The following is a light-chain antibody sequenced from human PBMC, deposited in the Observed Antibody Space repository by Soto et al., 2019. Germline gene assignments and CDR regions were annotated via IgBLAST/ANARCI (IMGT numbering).Light chain of an antibody. CDR2: MDS. CDR1: NIGSKN. CDR3: QVWDSSTARV. J-gene: IGLJ3*02. V-gene: IGLV3-9*01. Sequence: SYELTQPLSASVALGQTARITCAGNNIGSKNVHWNQQKPGQAPVLDIYMDSNRPSGIPERFSGSKSGNTATLTISGAQAGDEADYYCQVWDSSTARVFGGGTKGTVL.